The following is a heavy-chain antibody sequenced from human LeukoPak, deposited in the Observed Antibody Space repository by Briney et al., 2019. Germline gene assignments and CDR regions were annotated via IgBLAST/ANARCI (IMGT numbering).Heavy chain of an antibody. CDR1: GFTFSSYA. V-gene: IGHV3-64*01. J-gene: IGHJ4*02. CDR2: ISDNGGTT. Sequence: LTGGSLRLSCAASGFTFSSYAMHWVRQAPGKGLEYISTISDNGGTTDYANSVKGRFIISRDNSKNTLYLQMGSLRAEDMAVYYCARAPSRLRGFDYWGQGTLVTVSS. CDR3: ARAPSRLRGFDY. D-gene: IGHD3-16*01.